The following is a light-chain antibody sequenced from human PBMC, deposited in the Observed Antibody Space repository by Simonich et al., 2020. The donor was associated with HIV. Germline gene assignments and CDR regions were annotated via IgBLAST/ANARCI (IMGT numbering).Light chain of an antibody. J-gene: IGLJ2*01. CDR3: SSYTTSGTLV. CDR2: DVN. CDR1: SSDVGHYTY. Sequence: SALTQPASVSGSPGQSITISCTGTSSDVGHYTYVSWYQQYPGKAPKLIISDVNERPSGISTRFSGSKSGNTASLTISGLQAEDEADYYCSSYTTSGTLVFGGGTKVTVL. V-gene: IGLV2-14*01.